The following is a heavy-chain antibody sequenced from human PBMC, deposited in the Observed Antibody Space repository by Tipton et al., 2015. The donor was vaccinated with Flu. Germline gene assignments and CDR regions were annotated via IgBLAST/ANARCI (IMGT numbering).Heavy chain of an antibody. CDR1: GYTFTGYY. D-gene: IGHD2-2*01. J-gene: IGHJ4*02. Sequence: QVQLVQSGAEVKKPGASVKVSCKASGYTFTGYYMHWVRQAPGQGLEWMGWINPNSGGTNYAQKLQGRVTMTTDTSTSTAYMELRSLRSDDTAVYYCARDQNQLPEFDYWGQGTLVTVSS. V-gene: IGHV1-2*02. CDR3: ARDQNQLPEFDY. CDR2: INPNSGGT.